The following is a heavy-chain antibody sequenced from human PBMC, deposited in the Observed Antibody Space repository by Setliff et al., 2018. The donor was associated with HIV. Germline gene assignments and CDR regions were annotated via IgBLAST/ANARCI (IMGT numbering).Heavy chain of an antibody. CDR1: GGSISSSSYY. V-gene: IGHV4-39*01. Sequence: SETLSLTCTVSGGSISSSSYYWGWIRQPPGKGLEWIGNIFYSGHTYYNPSLRSRATISVDTSKNQFSLNLRSVTAADTAAYYCARSPAAEGYWGQGTLVTVSS. D-gene: IGHD6-13*01. J-gene: IGHJ4*02. CDR3: ARSPAAEGY. CDR2: IFYSGHT.